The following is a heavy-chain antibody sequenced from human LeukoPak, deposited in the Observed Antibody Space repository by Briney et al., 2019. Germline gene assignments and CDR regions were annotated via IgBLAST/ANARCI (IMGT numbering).Heavy chain of an antibody. CDR1: GFTFSSYW. Sequence: GGSLRLSCAASGFTFSSYWMSWVRQAPGKGLEWVANIKEDGSEIQYVDSVKGRFTISRDNAKNSLYLQMNSLRAEDTAVYYCARATASNWFDPWGQGTLVTVSS. CDR2: IKEDGSEI. J-gene: IGHJ5*02. V-gene: IGHV3-7*01. D-gene: IGHD2-21*01. CDR3: ARATASNWFDP.